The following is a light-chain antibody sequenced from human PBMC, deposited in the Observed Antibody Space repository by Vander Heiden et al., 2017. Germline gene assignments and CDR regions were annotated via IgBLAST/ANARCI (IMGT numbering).Light chain of an antibody. CDR2: AAS. CDR3: QQSHSLT. Sequence: DIQMTQSPSSLSASVGDRVTITCRASQTISNHVNWYQQKPGKAPKVLIYAASSLQSGVPSKFSGSGSGTDFTLAISRLQPEDSATYYIQQSHSLTFGPGTKVEIK. V-gene: IGKV1-39*01. J-gene: IGKJ3*01. CDR1: QTISNH.